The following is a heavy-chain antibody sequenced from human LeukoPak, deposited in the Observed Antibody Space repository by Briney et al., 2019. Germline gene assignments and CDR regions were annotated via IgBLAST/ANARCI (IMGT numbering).Heavy chain of an antibody. J-gene: IGHJ3*02. Sequence: SETLSLTCTVSGGSISSTTYYWGWIRQPPGKGLEWIGSIYYSGSTYYSPSLKSRVTISVDTSKNQFSLKLSSVTAADTAVYYCARLRFVSGWYLDAFDIWGQGTMVTVSS. V-gene: IGHV4-39*07. CDR3: ARLRFVSGWYLDAFDI. D-gene: IGHD6-19*01. CDR2: IYYSGST. CDR1: GGSISSTTYY.